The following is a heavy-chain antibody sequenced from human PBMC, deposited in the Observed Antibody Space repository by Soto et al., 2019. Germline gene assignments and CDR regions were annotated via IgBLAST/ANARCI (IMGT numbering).Heavy chain of an antibody. D-gene: IGHD2-2*01. CDR3: GDYCIRSYCYAWLDP. V-gene: IGHV4-39*01. CDR2: LYYTGTT. J-gene: IGHJ5*02. CDR1: GGSIGSSSYY. Sequence: PAETLSLTCSVSGGSIGSSSYYFGWIRQPPGKGLEWIGSLYYTGTTYYNSSLKSRVTISADKSQNQFSLRLSSVTAADTAVYYCGDYCIRSYCYAWLDPCGQGPLLTVYS.